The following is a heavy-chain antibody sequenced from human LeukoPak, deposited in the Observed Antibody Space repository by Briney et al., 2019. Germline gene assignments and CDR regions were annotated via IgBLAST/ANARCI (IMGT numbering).Heavy chain of an antibody. D-gene: IGHD4-17*01. CDR2: INHSGGT. J-gene: IGHJ4*02. V-gene: IGHV4-34*01. CDR1: GGSFSGYY. Sequence: PSETLSLTCAVYGGSFSGYYWSWIRQPPGKGLEWIGEINHSGGTNYNPSLKSRVTISVDTSKNQFSLKLSSVTAADTAVYYCARGKDYGDYFDYWGQGTLVTVSS. CDR3: ARGKDYGDYFDY.